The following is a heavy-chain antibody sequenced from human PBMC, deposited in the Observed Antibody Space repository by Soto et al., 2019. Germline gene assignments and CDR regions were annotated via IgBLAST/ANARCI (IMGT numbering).Heavy chain of an antibody. CDR1: EFTFSNYA. D-gene: IGHD5-12*01. CDR3: AKDRTVATPYFDY. Sequence: PGGSLRLSCAASEFTFSNYAMSWVRQAPGKGLEWVSSISGSGGSTYYADSVKGRFTISGDNSKNTLYLQMNSLRAEDTAVYYCAKDRTVATPYFDYWGQGTLVTVSS. J-gene: IGHJ4*02. V-gene: IGHV3-23*01. CDR2: ISGSGGST.